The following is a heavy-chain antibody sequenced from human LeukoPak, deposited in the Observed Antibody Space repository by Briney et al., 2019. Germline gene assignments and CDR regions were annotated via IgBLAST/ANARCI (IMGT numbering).Heavy chain of an antibody. D-gene: IGHD3-3*01. CDR3: ASLRRIFGVVIPDY. V-gene: IGHV1-18*01. J-gene: IGHJ4*02. CDR2: ISAYNGNT. Sequence: GASVKVSCKASGYTFTSYGISLVRQAPGQGLEWMGWISAYNGNTNYAQKLQGRVTMTTDTSTSTAYMELRSLRSDDTAVYYCASLRRIFGVVIPDYWGQGTLVTVSS. CDR1: GYTFTSYG.